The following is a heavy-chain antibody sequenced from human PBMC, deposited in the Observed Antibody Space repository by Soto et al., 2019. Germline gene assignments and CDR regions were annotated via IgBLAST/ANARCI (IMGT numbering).Heavy chain of an antibody. V-gene: IGHV3-66*01. J-gene: IGHJ3*02. CDR2: IYSGGST. CDR3: ARAVGSSGWSDAFDI. D-gene: IGHD6-19*01. Sequence: GGSLRLSCAASGFTVSSNYMSWVRQAPGKGLEWVSVIYSGGSTYYADSVKGRFTISRDNSKNTLYLQMNSLRAEDTAVYYCARAVGSSGWSDAFDIWGQGTMVTVSS. CDR1: GFTVSSNY.